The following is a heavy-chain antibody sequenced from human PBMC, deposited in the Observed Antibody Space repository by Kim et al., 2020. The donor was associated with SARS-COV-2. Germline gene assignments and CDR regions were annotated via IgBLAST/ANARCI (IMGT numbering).Heavy chain of an antibody. J-gene: IGHJ4*02. CDR2: ISASGGDT. V-gene: IGHV3-23*01. D-gene: IGHD4-4*01. CDR3: AKVTALTAPFYDY. Sequence: GGSLRLSCAASGFTFSSYALSWVRQAPGKGLEWVSRISASGGDTYYADSVQGRFTISRDNSKNALNLEMNSLRAEDTALYYCAKVTALTAPFYDYGGQEPWSPSPQ. CDR1: GFTFSSYA.